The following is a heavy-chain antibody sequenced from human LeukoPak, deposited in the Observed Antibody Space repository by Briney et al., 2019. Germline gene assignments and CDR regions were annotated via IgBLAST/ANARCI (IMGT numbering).Heavy chain of an antibody. J-gene: IGHJ6*03. V-gene: IGHV4-34*01. CDR2: INHSGST. D-gene: IGHD3-10*01. CDR3: ARGYYGSGSHCCHMDV. CDR1: GGSFSGYY. Sequence: SETLSLTCAVYGGSFSGYYWSWIRQPPGKGLEWIGEINHSGSTNYNSSLKSRVTISVDTSKNQFSLKLSSVTAADTAVYYCARGYYGSGSHCCHMDVWGKGTTITVS.